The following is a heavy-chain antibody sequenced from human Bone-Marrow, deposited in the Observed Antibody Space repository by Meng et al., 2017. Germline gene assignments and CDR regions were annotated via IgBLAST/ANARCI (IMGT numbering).Heavy chain of an antibody. CDR2: INTNTGNP. Sequence: VQLVQYGSESKKPGAEVKVSCKASGYTFTSDAMNWVRQAPRQGLEWMGWINTNTGNPTYAQGFTGRFVFSLDTSVSTAYLQISSLKAEDTAVYYCARAYCGGDCYVSGWFDPWGQGTLVTVFS. CDR1: GYTFTSDA. CDR3: ARAYCGGDCYVSGWFDP. V-gene: IGHV7-4-1*02. D-gene: IGHD2-21*02. J-gene: IGHJ5*02.